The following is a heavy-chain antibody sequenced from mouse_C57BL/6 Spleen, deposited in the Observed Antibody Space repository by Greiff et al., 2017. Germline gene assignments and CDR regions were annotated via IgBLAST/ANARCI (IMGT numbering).Heavy chain of an antibody. Sequence: EVQLQQSGPELVKPGASVKISCKASGYTFTDYYMNWVKQSHGKSLEWIGDINPNNGGTSYNQKFKGKATLTVDKSSSTAYMELRSLTSEDSAVYYCAAGEIYYGNYVGVLDYWGQGTTLTVSS. J-gene: IGHJ2*01. V-gene: IGHV1-26*01. D-gene: IGHD2-1*01. CDR1: GYTFTDYY. CDR2: INPNNGGT. CDR3: AAGEIYYGNYVGVLDY.